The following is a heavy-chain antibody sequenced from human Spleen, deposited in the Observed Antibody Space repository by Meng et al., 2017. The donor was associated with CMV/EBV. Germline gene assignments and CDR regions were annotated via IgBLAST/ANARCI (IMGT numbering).Heavy chain of an antibody. V-gene: IGHV1-2*02. CDR1: GYTFTGYY. D-gene: IGHD4-23*01. CDR3: ARDGLTVGPAMDV. CDR2: INPNSGGT. J-gene: IGHJ6*02. Sequence: ASVKVSCKASGYTFTGYYMHWVRQAPGQGLEWMGWINPNSGGTNYAQKFQGRVTMTRDTSISTAYMELRSLTSDDTAVYYCARDGLTVGPAMDVWGQGTTVTVSS.